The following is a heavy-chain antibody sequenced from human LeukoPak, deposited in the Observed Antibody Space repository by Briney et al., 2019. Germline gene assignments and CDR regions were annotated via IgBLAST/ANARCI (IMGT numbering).Heavy chain of an antibody. CDR3: AKDHQGGYSGYDTVSGEGGTY. CDR2: ISGSGGST. D-gene: IGHD5-12*01. J-gene: IGHJ4*02. Sequence: GGSLRLSCAASGFTFSSYAMSWVRQAPGKGLEWVSAISGSGGSTYYADSVKGRFTISRDNSKNTLYLQMNSLRAEDTAVYYCAKDHQGGYSGYDTVSGEGGTYWGQGTLVTVSS. V-gene: IGHV3-23*01. CDR1: GFTFSSYA.